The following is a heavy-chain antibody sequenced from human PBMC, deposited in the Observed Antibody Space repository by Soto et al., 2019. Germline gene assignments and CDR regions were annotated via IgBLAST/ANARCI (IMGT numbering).Heavy chain of an antibody. CDR3: AKDNGYNWNEYYFDY. J-gene: IGHJ4*02. D-gene: IGHD1-20*01. CDR1: GLSVKISV. V-gene: IGHV3-30*18. Sequence: GGVLRLSYGSSGLSVKISVIPLVRQAPGKGLEWVAVISYDGSNKYYADSVKGRFTISRDNSKNTLYLQMNSLRAEDTAVYYCAKDNGYNWNEYYFDYWGQGTLVTVSS. CDR2: ISYDGSNK.